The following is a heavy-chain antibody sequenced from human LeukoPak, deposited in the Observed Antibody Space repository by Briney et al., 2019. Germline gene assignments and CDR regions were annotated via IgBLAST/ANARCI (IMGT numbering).Heavy chain of an antibody. Sequence: ASVKVSCKASGYTFTGYYMHWVRQAPGQGLEWMGWINPNSGGTNYAQKFQGRVTMTRDTSISTAYMELSRLRSDDTAVYYCAKDGVRYDSISYPRRSKWILDYWGQGTLVTVSS. J-gene: IGHJ4*02. D-gene: IGHD3-22*01. CDR2: INPNSGGT. CDR3: AKDGVRYDSISYPRRSKWILDY. V-gene: IGHV1-2*02. CDR1: GYTFTGYY.